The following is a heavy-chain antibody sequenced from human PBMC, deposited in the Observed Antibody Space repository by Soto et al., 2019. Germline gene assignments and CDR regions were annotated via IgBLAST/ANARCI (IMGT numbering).Heavy chain of an antibody. V-gene: IGHV1-24*01. CDR1: GYTLTELS. J-gene: IGHJ4*02. CDR2: FDPEDGET. CDR3: ASVGSYLDY. Sequence: ASVKVSCKVSGYTLTELSMHWVRQAPGKGPEWMGGFDPEDGETIYAQKSQGRVTMTEDTSTDTAYMELSSRRSEDTAVYDCASVGSYLDYWGQGTLVTVSS. D-gene: IGHD1-26*01.